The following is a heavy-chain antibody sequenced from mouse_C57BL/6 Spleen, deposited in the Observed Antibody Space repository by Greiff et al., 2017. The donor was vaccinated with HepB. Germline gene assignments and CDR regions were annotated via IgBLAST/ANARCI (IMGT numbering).Heavy chain of an antibody. CDR2: IWRGGST. V-gene: IGHV2-5*01. Sequence: VKLQESGPGLVQPSQCLSITCTVSGFSLTSYGVHWVRQSPGKGLEWLGVIWRGGSTDYNAACMSRLSISKDNSKSQVFFKMNSLQADDTTIYYCTNMGILYYFDYWGQGTTLTVSA. CDR3: TNMGILYYFDY. J-gene: IGHJ2*01. CDR1: GFSLTSYG.